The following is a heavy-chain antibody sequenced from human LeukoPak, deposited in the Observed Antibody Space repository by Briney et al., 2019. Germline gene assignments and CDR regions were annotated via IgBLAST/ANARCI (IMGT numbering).Heavy chain of an antibody. V-gene: IGHV3-74*01. J-gene: IGHJ6*03. Sequence: TGGSLRLSCEASGFSLSNHWMHWVRQAPGKGLVWVAHIDPDGSVANYGDSVKGRFTISRDNAKNSLYLQMNSLRAEDTAVYYCARTRAPSNGRVLYYMDVWGKGTTVTVSS. CDR3: ARTRAPSNGRVLYYMDV. CDR1: GFSLSNHW. D-gene: IGHD2-2*01. CDR2: IDPDGSVA.